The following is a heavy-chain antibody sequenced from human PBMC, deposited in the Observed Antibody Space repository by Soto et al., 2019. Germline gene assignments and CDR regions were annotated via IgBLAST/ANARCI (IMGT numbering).Heavy chain of an antibody. D-gene: IGHD3-3*01. V-gene: IGHV3-66*01. CDR3: ASEPYDFSKGRGY. CDR2: IYSGGST. CDR1: GFTVSSNY. Sequence: GGSLRLSCAASGFTVSSNYMSWVRQAPGKGLEWVSVIYSGGSTYYADSVKGGFTISRDNSKNTLYLQMNSLRAEDTAVYYCASEPYDFSKGRGYWGQGTLVTVSS. J-gene: IGHJ4*02.